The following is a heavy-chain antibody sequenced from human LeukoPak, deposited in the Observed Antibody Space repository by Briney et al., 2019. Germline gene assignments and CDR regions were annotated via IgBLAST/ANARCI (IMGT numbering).Heavy chain of an antibody. D-gene: IGHD3-22*01. CDR1: GGSISSYY. J-gene: IGHJ5*02. V-gene: IGHV4-4*07. Sequence: SETLSLTCTVSGGSISSYYWSWIRQPAGKGLEWIGRIYTSGSTIYNPSLKSRVTMSVDTSKNQFSLKLSSVTAADTAVYYCARDLNYYDSSGYYYTSGDYNWFDPWGQGTLVTVSS. CDR3: ARDLNYYDSSGYYYTSGDYNWFDP. CDR2: IYTSGST.